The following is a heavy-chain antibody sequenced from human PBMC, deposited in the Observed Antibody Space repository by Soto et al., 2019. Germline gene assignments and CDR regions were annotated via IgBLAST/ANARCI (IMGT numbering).Heavy chain of an antibody. V-gene: IGHV4-34*01. CDR2: INHSGST. CDR1: GGSFSGYY. J-gene: IGHJ4*02. Sequence: QVQLQQWGAGLLKPSETLSLTCAVYGGSFSGYYWSWIRQPPGQGLEWLGEINHSGSTNYHPSLKRRVTMSVDTFKNQFSLKLSSVTAADTAVYYCARGLLGITIFGLVISPAYFDYWCQGTLVTVSS. D-gene: IGHD3-3*01. CDR3: ARGLLGITIFGLVISPAYFDY.